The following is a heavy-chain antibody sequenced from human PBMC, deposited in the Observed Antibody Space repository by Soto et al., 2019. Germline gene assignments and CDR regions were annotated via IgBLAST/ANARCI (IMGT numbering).Heavy chain of an antibody. V-gene: IGHV3-30*18. Sequence: QVQLVESGGGVVQPGRSLRLSCAASGFTFSSYGMHWVRQAPGKGLEWVAVISYDGSNKYYADSVKGRFTISRDNSKNXLXXQMNSLRAEDTAVYYCAKDLHYYDSSGYADNWFDPWGQGTLVTVSS. J-gene: IGHJ5*02. CDR2: ISYDGSNK. D-gene: IGHD3-22*01. CDR3: AKDLHYYDSSGYADNWFDP. CDR1: GFTFSSYG.